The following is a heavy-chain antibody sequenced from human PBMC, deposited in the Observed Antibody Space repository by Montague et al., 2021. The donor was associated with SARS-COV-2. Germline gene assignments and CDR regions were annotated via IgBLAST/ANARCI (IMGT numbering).Heavy chain of an antibody. CDR2: ISSSSTTI. Sequence: SWRLSCAASGFPFSSCSMNWARQAPGKGLEWVSYISSSSTTIYYADSVKGRFTISRDNAKNSLYLQMNSLRDEDTAVYYCARDLYSSSWPGNWFDPWGQGTLLPVSS. D-gene: IGHD6-13*01. J-gene: IGHJ5*02. CDR3: ARDLYSSSWPGNWFDP. CDR1: GFPFSSCS. V-gene: IGHV3-48*02.